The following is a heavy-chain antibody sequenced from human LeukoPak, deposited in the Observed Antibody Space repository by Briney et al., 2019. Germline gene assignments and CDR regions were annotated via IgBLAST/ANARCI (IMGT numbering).Heavy chain of an antibody. CDR2: ISTSGSTI. J-gene: IGHJ4*02. CDR1: GFTFSDYY. V-gene: IGHV3-11*04. CDR3: ARGHSSSYDYYFDY. Sequence: GGPLRLSCAASGFTFSDYYMSWIRQAPGKGLEWLSYISTSGSTIYYADSVKGRFTISRDNAKNSLYLQMNSLRAEDTAVYYCARGHSSSYDYYFDYWGQGTLVTVSS. D-gene: IGHD6-13*01.